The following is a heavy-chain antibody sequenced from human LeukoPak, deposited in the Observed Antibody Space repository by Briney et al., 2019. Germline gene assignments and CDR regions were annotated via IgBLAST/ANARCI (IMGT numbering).Heavy chain of an antibody. J-gene: IGHJ4*02. Sequence: SETLCLTCAVSGGSISSSNWWSWVRQPPGKGLEWIGETYDSGSTNYNPSLKSRVTISVDKSKNQFSLKLSSVTAADTAVYYCARGLSGSYYAYWGQGTLVTVSS. CDR3: ARGLSGSYYAY. CDR2: TYDSGST. V-gene: IGHV4-4*02. D-gene: IGHD1-26*01. CDR1: GGSISSSNW.